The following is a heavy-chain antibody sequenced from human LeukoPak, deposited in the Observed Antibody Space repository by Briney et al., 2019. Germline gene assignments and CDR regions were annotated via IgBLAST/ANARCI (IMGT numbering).Heavy chain of an antibody. CDR2: ISYDGSNK. D-gene: IGHD1-14*01. J-gene: IGHJ4*02. CDR3: ARTPGKMSSYFDY. Sequence: GGSLRLSRAASGFTFSSYAMRWVRQAPGKGLEWVAVISYDGSNKYYADSVKGRFTISRDNSKNTLYLQMNSLRAEDTAVYYCARTPGKMSSYFDYWGQGTLVTVSS. V-gene: IGHV3-30*04. CDR1: GFTFSSYA.